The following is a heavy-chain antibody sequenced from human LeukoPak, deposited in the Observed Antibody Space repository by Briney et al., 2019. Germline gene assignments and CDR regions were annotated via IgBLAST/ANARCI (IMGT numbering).Heavy chain of an antibody. CDR2: INAGNGNT. CDR3: VKITFGGVID. D-gene: IGHD3-16*02. J-gene: IGHJ4*02. Sequence: ASVKVSCKASGYTFTSYAMHWVRQAPGQRLEWMGWINAGNGNTKYSQKLQGRVTMTTDTSTSTAYMELRSLRSDDTAVYYCVKITFGGVIDWGQGTLVTVSS. V-gene: IGHV1-3*01. CDR1: GYTFTSYA.